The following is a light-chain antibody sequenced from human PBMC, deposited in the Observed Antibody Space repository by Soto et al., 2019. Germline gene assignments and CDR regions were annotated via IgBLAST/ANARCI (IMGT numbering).Light chain of an antibody. Sequence: DIQMTQSPSSLSASVGDRVTITCRASQSISSYLNWYQQKPGKAPKLLIYAASSLQSGVPSRFSGIGSGTDFTLTISSLQPEDFATYYCQQSYSTPLTFGGGTKV. CDR3: QQSYSTPLT. CDR1: QSISSY. CDR2: AAS. V-gene: IGKV1-39*01. J-gene: IGKJ4*01.